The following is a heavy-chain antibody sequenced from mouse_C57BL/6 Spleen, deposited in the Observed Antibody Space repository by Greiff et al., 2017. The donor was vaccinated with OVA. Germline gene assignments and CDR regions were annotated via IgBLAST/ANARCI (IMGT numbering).Heavy chain of an antibody. D-gene: IGHD1-1*01. CDR3: ATADYYGSYFDY. V-gene: IGHV1-18*01. J-gene: IGHJ2*01. CDR1: GYTFTDYN. CDR2: INPNNGGT. Sequence: EVQLQQSGPELVKPGASVKIPCKASGYTFTDYNMDWVKQSHGQSLEWIGDINPNNGGTIYNQKFKGKATLTVDKSSSTAYMELRSLTSEDTAVYYCATADYYGSYFDYWGQGTTLTVSS.